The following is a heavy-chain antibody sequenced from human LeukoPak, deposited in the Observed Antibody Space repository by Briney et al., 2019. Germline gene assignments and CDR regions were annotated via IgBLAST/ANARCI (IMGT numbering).Heavy chain of an antibody. CDR1: VYTFTIYY. Sequence: ASVKVSYTASVYTFTIYYMHWVRQAPGQGLEWMGIFNPSGGSTSYAEKFQGRVTMTRDTSTSTVYMELSSLRSEDTAVYYCARVGAATDYYFYYGMDVWGQGTTVTVFS. D-gene: IGHD2-15*01. CDR2: FNPSGGST. CDR3: ARVGAATDYYFYYGMDV. V-gene: IGHV1-46*01. J-gene: IGHJ6*02.